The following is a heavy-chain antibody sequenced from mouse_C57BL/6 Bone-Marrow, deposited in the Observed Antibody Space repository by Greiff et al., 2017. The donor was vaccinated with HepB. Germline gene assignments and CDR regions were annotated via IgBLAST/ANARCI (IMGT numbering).Heavy chain of an antibody. CDR1: GYTFTSYW. V-gene: IGHV1-64*01. CDR3: ARHGGYYAMDY. Sequence: QVQLQQPGAELVKPGASVKLSYKASGYTFTSYWMHWVKQRPGQGLEWIGMIHPNSGSTNYNEKFKSKATLTVDKSSSTAYMQLSSLTSEDSAVYYCARHGGYYAMDYWGQGTSVTVSS. CDR2: IHPNSGST. J-gene: IGHJ4*01.